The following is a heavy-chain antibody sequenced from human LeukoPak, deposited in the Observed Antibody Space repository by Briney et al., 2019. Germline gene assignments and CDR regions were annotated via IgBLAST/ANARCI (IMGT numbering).Heavy chain of an antibody. Sequence: PGGSLRFSCAASGFTFNTYNMNWARQAPGKGLEWVSYITSSGSTIYYADSVKGRFTISRDNAKTTLHLQMNSLRAEDTAVYYCVRSGAYGAHDYWGQGTLVTVSS. V-gene: IGHV3-48*01. D-gene: IGHD4-17*01. CDR3: VRSGAYGAHDY. CDR1: GFTFNTYN. CDR2: ITSSGSTI. J-gene: IGHJ4*02.